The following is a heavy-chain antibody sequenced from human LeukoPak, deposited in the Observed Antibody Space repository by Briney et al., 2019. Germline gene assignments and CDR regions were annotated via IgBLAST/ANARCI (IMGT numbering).Heavy chain of an antibody. D-gene: IGHD3-10*01. J-gene: IGHJ4*02. CDR2: ISNNDGPT. Sequence: GGSLRLSCAASGFTFSDYYMSWIRQAPGKGPEWLSHISNNDGPTYYADSVRGRFTISRDNANNLVYLQMHSLRAEDTAVYYCARHHSYYGSGSYYKGIDYWGQGTLVTVSS. CDR3: ARHHSYYGSGSYYKGIDY. CDR1: GFTFSDYY. V-gene: IGHV3-11*01.